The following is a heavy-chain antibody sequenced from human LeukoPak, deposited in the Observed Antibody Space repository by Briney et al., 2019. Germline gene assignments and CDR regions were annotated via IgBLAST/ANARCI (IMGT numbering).Heavy chain of an antibody. CDR1: GFTLNDYY. J-gene: IGHJ4*02. CDR2: ISANSRTV. Sequence: GGSLRLSCAVSGFTLNDYYVNWLRQAPGKGLEWISYISANSRTVNYADSVKGRFTLSRDYAKNSVNLEMTSLRGEDTAIYYCARVHNTIYWGQGVLVIVSS. V-gene: IGHV3-11*04. CDR3: ARVHNTIY. D-gene: IGHD5-24*01.